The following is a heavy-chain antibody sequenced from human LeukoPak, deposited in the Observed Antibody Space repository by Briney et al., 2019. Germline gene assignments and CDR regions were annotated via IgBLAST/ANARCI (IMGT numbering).Heavy chain of an antibody. Sequence: SETLSLTCTVSGGSISSSSYYWGWIRQPPGKGLEWIGEINHSGSTNYNPSLKSRVTISVDTSKNQFSLKLSSVTAADTAVYYCARAKPYNWNYAAKGFDYWGQGTLVTVSS. J-gene: IGHJ4*02. CDR2: INHSGST. CDR3: ARAKPYNWNYAAKGFDY. V-gene: IGHV4-39*07. D-gene: IGHD1-7*01. CDR1: GGSISSSSYY.